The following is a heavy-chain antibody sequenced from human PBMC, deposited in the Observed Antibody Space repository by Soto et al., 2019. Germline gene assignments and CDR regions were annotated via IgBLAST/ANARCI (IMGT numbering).Heavy chain of an antibody. Sequence: QVQLQESGLGLVKPSETLSLTCRVSGASIRSYYWSWIRQPPGKGLEWIGYVYHSGSTSYNPSLKSRLTMSVDTSKNQFSLKLNSVTAADTAVYYCAREGDYLNDYWGQGILVTVSS. J-gene: IGHJ4*02. D-gene: IGHD3-16*01. V-gene: IGHV4-59*13. CDR2: VYHSGST. CDR3: AREGDYLNDY. CDR1: GASIRSYY.